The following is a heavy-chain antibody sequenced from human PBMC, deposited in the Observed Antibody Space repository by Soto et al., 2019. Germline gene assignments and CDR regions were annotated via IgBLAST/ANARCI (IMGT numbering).Heavy chain of an antibody. D-gene: IGHD2-8*01. CDR1: GDSISSSSYY. Sequence: SETLSLTCTVSGDSISSSSYYWGWIRQPPGKGLEWIGTIYYSGSTFYNPSLKSRVTISVDTSKNQFSLKLSSVTAADTAAYYCARTQCTNGISYRSNDAFDIWGQGTLVTVSS. CDR3: ARTQCTNGISYRSNDAFDI. CDR2: IYYSGST. J-gene: IGHJ3*02. V-gene: IGHV4-39*07.